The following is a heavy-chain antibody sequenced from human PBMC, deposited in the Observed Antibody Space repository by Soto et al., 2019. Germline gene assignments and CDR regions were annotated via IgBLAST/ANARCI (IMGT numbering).Heavy chain of an antibody. CDR3: ARALWPELYDY. Sequence: PSEILSLTCTVSGGSISSYYWSWIRQPPGKGLEWIGYIYYSGSTNYNPSLKSRVTISVDTSKNQFSLKLSSVTAADTAVYYCARALWPELYDYWGQGTLVTVSS. V-gene: IGHV4-59*01. J-gene: IGHJ4*02. CDR1: GGSISSYY. CDR2: IYYSGST. D-gene: IGHD5-18*01.